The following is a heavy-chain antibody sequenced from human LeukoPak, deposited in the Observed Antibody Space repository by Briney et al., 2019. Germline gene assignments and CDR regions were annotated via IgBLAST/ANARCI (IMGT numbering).Heavy chain of an antibody. CDR2: ISGSGGST. J-gene: IGHJ3*02. CDR3: AKGVGYYYDSSGNAAFDI. D-gene: IGHD3-22*01. Sequence: GGSLRLSCAASGFTFSSYAMSWVRQAPGKGLEWVSAISGSGGSTYYADSVKGRFTISRDNSKNTLYLQMNSLRAEDTAVYYCAKGVGYYYDSSGNAAFDIWGQGTMXTVSS. V-gene: IGHV3-23*01. CDR1: GFTFSSYA.